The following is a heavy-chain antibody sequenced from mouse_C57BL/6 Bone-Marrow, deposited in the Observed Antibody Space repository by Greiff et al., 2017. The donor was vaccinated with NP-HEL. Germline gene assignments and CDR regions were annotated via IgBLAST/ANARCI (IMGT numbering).Heavy chain of an antibody. J-gene: IGHJ4*01. CDR1: GYTFTSYW. V-gene: IGHV1-64*01. CDR2: IHPNSGST. D-gene: IGHD2-3*01. CDR3: ARRGWLLRAMDY. Sequence: VQLQQPGAELVKPGASVKLSCKASGYTFTSYWMHWVKQRPGQGLEWIGMIHPNSGSTNYNEKFKSKATLTVDKSSSTAYMQLSSLTSEDSAVYYCARRGWLLRAMDYWGQGTSVTVSS.